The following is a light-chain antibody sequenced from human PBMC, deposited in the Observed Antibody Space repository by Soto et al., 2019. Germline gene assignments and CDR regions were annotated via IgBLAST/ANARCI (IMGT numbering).Light chain of an antibody. Sequence: QSALTQPASVSGSPGQSITISCTGTSSDVGGYNYVSWFQHHPGKAPKLIIYEVSYRPSGVSNRFSGSKSGDTASLTISGLQDEDEADYYCSSFTNTITRYAFGTGTKLTVL. J-gene: IGLJ1*01. CDR1: SSDVGGYNY. V-gene: IGLV2-14*01. CDR2: EVS. CDR3: SSFTNTITRYA.